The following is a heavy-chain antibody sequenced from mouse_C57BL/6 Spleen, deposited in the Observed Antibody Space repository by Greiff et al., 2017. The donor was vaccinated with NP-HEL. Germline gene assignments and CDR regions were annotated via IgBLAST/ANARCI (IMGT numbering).Heavy chain of an antibody. V-gene: IGHV3-6*01. CDR3: ARVDDERAMDY. D-gene: IGHD2-3*01. Sequence: VQLKESGPGLVKPSQSLSLTCSVTGYSITSGYYWNWIRQFPGNKLEWMGYISYDGSNNYNPSLKNRISITRDTSKNQFFLKLNSVTTEDTATYYCARVDDERAMDYWGQGTSVTVSS. CDR1: GYSITSGYY. J-gene: IGHJ4*01. CDR2: ISYDGSN.